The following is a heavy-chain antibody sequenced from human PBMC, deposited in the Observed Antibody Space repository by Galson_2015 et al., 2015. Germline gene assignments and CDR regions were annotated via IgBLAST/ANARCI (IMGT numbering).Heavy chain of an antibody. CDR3: ARGRLYDFGY. D-gene: IGHD5/OR15-5a*01. J-gene: IGHJ4*02. CDR1: GYTLTELS. V-gene: IGHV1-24*01. Sequence: SVKVSCKVSGYTLTELSMHWVRQAPGKGLEWMGGFDPEDGETVYAQKFQGRVTMTRDTSTSTVYMELSSLRSEDTAVYYCARGRLYDFGYWGQGTLVTVSS. CDR2: FDPEDGET.